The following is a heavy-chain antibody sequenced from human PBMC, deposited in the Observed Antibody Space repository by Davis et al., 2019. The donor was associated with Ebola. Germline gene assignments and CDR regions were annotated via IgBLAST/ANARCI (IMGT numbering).Heavy chain of an antibody. CDR3: ARGITMVRGVSGY. CDR1: GFTFSSYA. Sequence: PGGSLRLSCAASGFTFSSYAMHWVRQAPGKGLEWVAVISYDGSNKYYADSVKGRFTISRDNSKNTLYLQMNSLRAEDTAVYYCARGITMVRGVSGYWGQGTLVTVSS. CDR2: ISYDGSNK. D-gene: IGHD3-10*01. V-gene: IGHV3-30-3*01. J-gene: IGHJ4*02.